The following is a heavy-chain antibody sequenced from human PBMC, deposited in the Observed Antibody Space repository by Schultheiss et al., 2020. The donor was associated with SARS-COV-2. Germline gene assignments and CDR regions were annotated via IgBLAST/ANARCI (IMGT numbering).Heavy chain of an antibody. CDR1: GGSISSYY. V-gene: IGHV4-59*01. CDR2: IYYRGST. J-gene: IGHJ6*03. CDR3: ARGRGSLWFGDYYYYMDV. Sequence: SETLSLTCTVSGGSISSYYWSWIRQPPGKGLEWIGYIYYRGSTNYNPSLKSRVTISVDTSKNQFSLKLSSVTAADTAVYYCARGRGSLWFGDYYYYMDVWGKGTTVTVSS. D-gene: IGHD3-10*01.